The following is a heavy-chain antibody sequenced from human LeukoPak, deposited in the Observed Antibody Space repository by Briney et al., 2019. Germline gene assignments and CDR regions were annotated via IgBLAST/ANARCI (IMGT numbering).Heavy chain of an antibody. CDR3: ARELWFGELLGPDGAFDI. CDR2: IYYSGST. J-gene: IGHJ3*02. D-gene: IGHD3-10*01. V-gene: IGHV4-61*08. CDR1: GDSISSGGYY. Sequence: PSETLSLTCTVSGDSISSGGYYWSWIRQPPGKGLEWIGYIYYSGSTNYNPSLKSRVTISVDTSKNQFSLKLSSVTAADTAVYYCARELWFGELLGPDGAFDIWGQGTMVTVSS.